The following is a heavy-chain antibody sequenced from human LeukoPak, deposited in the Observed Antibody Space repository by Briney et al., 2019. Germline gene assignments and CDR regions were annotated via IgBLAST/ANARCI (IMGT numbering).Heavy chain of an antibody. CDR3: ARTLGAYYFDY. V-gene: IGHV4-39*07. J-gene: IGHJ4*02. Sequence: SETLSLTCAVSDVSFTNYYWTWIRQPPGKGLEWIGSIYYSGSTYYNPSLKSRVTISVDTSKNQFSLKLSSVAAADTAVYYCARTLGAYYFDYWGQGTLVTVSS. CDR2: IYYSGST. CDR1: DVSFTNYY.